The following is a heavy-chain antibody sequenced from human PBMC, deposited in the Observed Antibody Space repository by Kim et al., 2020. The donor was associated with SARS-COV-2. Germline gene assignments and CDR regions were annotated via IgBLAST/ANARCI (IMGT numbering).Heavy chain of an antibody. D-gene: IGHD1-26*01. V-gene: IGHV1-69*13. Sequence: SVKVSCKASGRAFSSYAISWVRPAPGQGLEWMGGIIPIFGTANYAQKFQGRVTITADESTSTAYMELSSLRSEDTAEYYCARVTPSGSYYAPYYYYGMDVWGQGTPVTVSS. CDR1: GRAFSSYA. J-gene: IGHJ6*02. CDR2: IIPIFGTA. CDR3: ARVTPSGSYYAPYYYYGMDV.